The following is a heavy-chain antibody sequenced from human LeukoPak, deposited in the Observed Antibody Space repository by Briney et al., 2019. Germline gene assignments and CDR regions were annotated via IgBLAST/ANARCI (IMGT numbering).Heavy chain of an antibody. V-gene: IGHV3-48*04. CDR3: ARDRNRLDPSDGFDI. Sequence: PGGSLRLSCAASGFTFSSYSMNWVRQAPGKGLEWVSYVSSSSSTIYYADSVKGRFTISRDNAKNSLYLQLNSLRGEDTAVYYCARDRNRLDPSDGFDIWGQGTMVTVSS. D-gene: IGHD3/OR15-3a*01. J-gene: IGHJ3*02. CDR2: VSSSSSTI. CDR1: GFTFSSYS.